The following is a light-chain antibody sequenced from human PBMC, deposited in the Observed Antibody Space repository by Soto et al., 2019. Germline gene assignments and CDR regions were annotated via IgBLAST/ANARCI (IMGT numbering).Light chain of an antibody. V-gene: IGLV2-8*01. Sequence: QSVLTHPPSASGSPGQSVTISCTGTKNDIGVYEFVSWYQHHPGKAPRLIIYEVVQRPSGVPDRFSGSKSGNTASLTVSGLQAADEADYFCKSYAGSNTYVFGSGTQLTVL. CDR1: KNDIGVYEF. CDR3: KSYAGSNTYV. CDR2: EVV. J-gene: IGLJ7*01.